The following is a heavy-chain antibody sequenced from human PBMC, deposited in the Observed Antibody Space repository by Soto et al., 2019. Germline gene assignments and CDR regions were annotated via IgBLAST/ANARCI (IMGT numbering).Heavy chain of an antibody. D-gene: IGHD6-6*01. V-gene: IGHV1-18*04. CDR2: ISAYNGNT. CDR1: GYTFTSYG. CDR3: ATDSYSSSWEGGYGMDV. J-gene: IGHJ6*02. Sequence: ASVKVSCKASGYTFTSYGISWVRQAPGQGLEWMGWISAYNGNTNYAQKLQGRVTMTTDTSTSTAYMELRSLRSDDTAVYYCATDSYSSSWEGGYGMDVWGQGTTVTVSS.